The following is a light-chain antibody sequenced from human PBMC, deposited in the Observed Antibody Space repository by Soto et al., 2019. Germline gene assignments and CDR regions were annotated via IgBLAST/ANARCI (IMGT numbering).Light chain of an antibody. Sequence: DIQLTQSPSFLSASVGDRVTITCRASQGISSYLAWYQQKPGKAPKLLIYAASTLQSGVPSRFSGSGSGTDFTLKISRVEAEDVGVYYCMHAREVPVTFGQGTRLEI. CDR1: QGISSY. CDR2: AAS. V-gene: IGKV1-9*01. CDR3: MHAREVPVT. J-gene: IGKJ5*01.